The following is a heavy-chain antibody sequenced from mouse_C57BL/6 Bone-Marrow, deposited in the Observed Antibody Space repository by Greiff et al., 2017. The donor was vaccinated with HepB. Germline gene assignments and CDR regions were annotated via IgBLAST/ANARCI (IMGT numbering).Heavy chain of an antibody. CDR1: GYTFTDYE. J-gene: IGHJ4*01. D-gene: IGHD2-5*01. CDR3: TRRRNSNPYYYAMDY. V-gene: IGHV1-15*01. Sequence: VKLQQSGAELVRPGASVTLSCKASGYTFTDYEMHWVKQTPVHGLEWIGAIDPETGGTAYNQKFKGKAILTADKSSSTAYMELRSLTSEDSAVYYCTRRRNSNPYYYAMDYWGQGTSVTVSS. CDR2: IDPETGGT.